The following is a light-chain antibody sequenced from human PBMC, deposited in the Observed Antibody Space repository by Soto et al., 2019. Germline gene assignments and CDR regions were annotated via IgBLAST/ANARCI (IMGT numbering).Light chain of an antibody. CDR1: QSVSNNY. Sequence: EIVFNQPPGTLSLSPGERATLSCRASQSVSNNYLAWYQQKPGQAPRLLIYGASSRATGIPDRFSGSGSGTDFTLTISRLEPEDFAVYYCQQSETFGQGTKVDIK. V-gene: IGKV3-20*01. J-gene: IGKJ1*01. CDR3: QQSET. CDR2: GAS.